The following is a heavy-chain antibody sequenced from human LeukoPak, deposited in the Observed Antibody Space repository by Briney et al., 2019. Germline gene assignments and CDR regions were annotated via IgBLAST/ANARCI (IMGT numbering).Heavy chain of an antibody. CDR1: GYTFTSYD. CDR2: MNPNNGNT. Sequence: ASVKVSCKASGYTFTSYDINWVRQATGQGLEWMAWMNPNNGNTGYAQKFQGRVTITRNTSISTAYMELSSLRSEDTAVYYCARTQQLALFDYWGQGTLVTVSS. D-gene: IGHD6-13*01. V-gene: IGHV1-8*01. CDR3: ARTQQLALFDY. J-gene: IGHJ4*02.